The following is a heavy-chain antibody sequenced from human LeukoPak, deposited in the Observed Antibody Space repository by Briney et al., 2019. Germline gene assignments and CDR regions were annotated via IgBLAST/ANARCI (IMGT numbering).Heavy chain of an antibody. Sequence: ASVKVSCKASGYTFTGYFMHWMRQAPGQGLEWMGWINPNSGGTNYAQKFQGRVTMTRDTSISTAYMELSRLRSDDTAVYYCARPYYYDSSGYYYLHAFDIWGQGTMVTVSS. V-gene: IGHV1-2*02. CDR2: INPNSGGT. CDR1: GYTFTGYF. J-gene: IGHJ3*02. D-gene: IGHD3-22*01. CDR3: ARPYYYDSSGYYYLHAFDI.